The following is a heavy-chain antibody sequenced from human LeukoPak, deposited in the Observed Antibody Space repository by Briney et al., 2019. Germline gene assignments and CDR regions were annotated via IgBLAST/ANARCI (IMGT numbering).Heavy chain of an antibody. CDR1: GFSFSSY. Sequence: GGSLRLSCAASGFSFSSYMNWVRQAPGKGLEWVSYISSSGSTIYYADSVKGRFTVSRDNAKNSLYLQMNSLRAEDTAVYYCARSSITMVRGKADYWGQGTLVTVSS. CDR3: ARSSITMVRGKADY. J-gene: IGHJ4*02. CDR2: ISSSGSTI. V-gene: IGHV3-48*03. D-gene: IGHD3-10*01.